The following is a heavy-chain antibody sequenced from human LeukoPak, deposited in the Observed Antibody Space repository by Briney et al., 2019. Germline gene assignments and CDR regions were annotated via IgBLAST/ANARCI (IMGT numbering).Heavy chain of an antibody. J-gene: IGHJ4*02. CDR2: INPNSGGT. Sequence: ASVKVSCKASGYSFTGYYLHWVRQAPGQGLEWMGWINPNSGGTNYAQKFQGRVTMTRDTSIRIAYMELSRLRSDDTAVYYCARGGVTHIDYWGQGTLVTVSS. CDR3: ARGGVTHIDY. D-gene: IGHD2-21*02. V-gene: IGHV1-2*02. CDR1: GYSFTGYY.